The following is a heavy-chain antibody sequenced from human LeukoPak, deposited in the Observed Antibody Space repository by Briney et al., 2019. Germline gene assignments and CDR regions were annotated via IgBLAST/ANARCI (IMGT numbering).Heavy chain of an antibody. CDR3: AREGYCSGGSCYWFDP. D-gene: IGHD2-15*01. CDR1: GYTFTNCA. V-gene: IGHV1-3*01. CDR2: INADNGDT. Sequence: ASVKVSCKASGYTFTNCAMHWVRQAPGQRLEWMGWINADNGDTKYSQKLQGRVTITRSTSASTAYMELSSLRSEDTAVYYCAREGYCSGGSCYWFDPWGQGTLVTVSS. J-gene: IGHJ5*02.